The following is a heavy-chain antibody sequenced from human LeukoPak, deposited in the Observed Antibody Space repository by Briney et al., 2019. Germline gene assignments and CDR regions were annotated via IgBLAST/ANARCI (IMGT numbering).Heavy chain of an antibody. D-gene: IGHD3-10*01. V-gene: IGHV3-11*05. CDR2: ISSSSSYT. J-gene: IGHJ6*02. CDR3: AKDLTIPFGELLYHYYYGMDV. Sequence: PGGSLRLSCAASGFTFSDYYMSWIRQAPGKGLEWVSYISSSSSYTNYADSVKGRFTISRDNAKNSLYLQMNSLRAEDTAVYYCAKDLTIPFGELLYHYYYGMDVWGQGTTVTVSS. CDR1: GFTFSDYY.